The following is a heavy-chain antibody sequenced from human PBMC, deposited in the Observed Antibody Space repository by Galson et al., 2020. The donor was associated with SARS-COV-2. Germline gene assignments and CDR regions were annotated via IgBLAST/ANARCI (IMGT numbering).Heavy chain of an antibody. Sequence: GGSLRLSCAASGFTFSEHYMTWIRQAPGKGLEWVSYISSTGYTIYYADSVKGRFTISRDNAKNSLYLQMNSLRAEDTAVYYCARGGLTGTTYGGHGTLVTVAS. D-gene: IGHD1-20*01. CDR3: ARGGLTGTTY. CDR1: GFTFSEHY. V-gene: IGHV3-11*01. CDR2: ISSTGYTI. J-gene: IGHJ1*01.